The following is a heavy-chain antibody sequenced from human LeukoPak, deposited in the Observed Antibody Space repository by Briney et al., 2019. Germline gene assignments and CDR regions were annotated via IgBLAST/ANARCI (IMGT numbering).Heavy chain of an antibody. Sequence: GGSLRLSCAASGFTFSSYAMSWVRQAPGKGLEWVGRIKSKTDGGTTDYAAPVKGRFTISRDDSKNTLYLQMNSLKTEDTAVYYCTTTTTLDYYDSSGYSRRGGYFDYWGQGTLVTVSS. CDR2: IKSKTDGGTT. J-gene: IGHJ4*02. CDR1: GFTFSSYA. D-gene: IGHD3-22*01. V-gene: IGHV3-15*01. CDR3: TTTTTLDYYDSSGYSRRGGYFDY.